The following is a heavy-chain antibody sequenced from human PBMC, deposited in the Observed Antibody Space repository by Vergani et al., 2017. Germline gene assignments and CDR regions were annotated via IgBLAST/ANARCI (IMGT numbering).Heavy chain of an antibody. Sequence: QVQLPQWGAGLLKPSETLSLTCAVYGGSFSGYYWSWIRQPPGKGLEWIGEINHSGSTNYNPSLKSRVTISVDTSKNQFSLKLSSVTAADTAVYYCARGPTDIVATSYYYYYYGMDVWGQGTTVTVSS. CDR2: INHSGST. D-gene: IGHD5-12*01. V-gene: IGHV4-34*01. CDR1: GGSFSGYY. J-gene: IGHJ6*02. CDR3: ARGPTDIVATSYYYYYYGMDV.